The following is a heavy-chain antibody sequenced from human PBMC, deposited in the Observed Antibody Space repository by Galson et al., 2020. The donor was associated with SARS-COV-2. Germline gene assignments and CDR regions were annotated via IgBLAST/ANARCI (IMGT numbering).Heavy chain of an antibody. J-gene: IGHJ6*03. CDR3: ARDGYSSGWKYYYYYYMDV. CDR1: GFTFSRYA. Sequence: GESLKISCAASGFTFSRYAMHWVRQAPGKGLEWVAVISYDGSNKYYVDSVKGRFTISRDNSKNTLYLQMNSLRAEDTAVYYCARDGYSSGWKYYYYYYMDVWGKGTTVTVSS. D-gene: IGHD6-19*01. V-gene: IGHV3-30-3*01. CDR2: ISYDGSNK.